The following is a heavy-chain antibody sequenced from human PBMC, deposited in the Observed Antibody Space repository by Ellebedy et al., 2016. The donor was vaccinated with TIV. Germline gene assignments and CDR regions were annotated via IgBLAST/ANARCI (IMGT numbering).Heavy chain of an antibody. CDR3: ATDPNGSGSYYNY. CDR1: GYTLTELS. V-gene: IGHV1-24*01. CDR2: FDPEDGET. Sequence: ASVKVSXXVSGYTLTELSMHWVRQAPGKGLEWMGGFDPEDGETIYAQKFQGRVTMTEDTSTDTAYMELSSLRSEDTAVYYCATDPNGSGSYYNYWGQGTLVTVSS. D-gene: IGHD3-10*01. J-gene: IGHJ4*02.